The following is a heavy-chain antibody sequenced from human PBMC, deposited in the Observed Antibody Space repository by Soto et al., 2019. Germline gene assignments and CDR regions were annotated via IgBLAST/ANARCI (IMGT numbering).Heavy chain of an antibody. CDR1: GFTFSSYG. D-gene: IGHD3-22*01. J-gene: IGHJ3*02. CDR2: IWYDGSNK. CDR3: ARDPVDYYDSSGYYYPDAFDI. Sequence: PGGSLRLSCAASGFTFSSYGMHWVRQAPGKGLEWVAVIWYDGSNKYYADSVKGRFTISRDNSKNTLYLQMNSLRAEDTAVYYCARDPVDYYDSSGYYYPDAFDIWGQGTMVTVSS. V-gene: IGHV3-33*01.